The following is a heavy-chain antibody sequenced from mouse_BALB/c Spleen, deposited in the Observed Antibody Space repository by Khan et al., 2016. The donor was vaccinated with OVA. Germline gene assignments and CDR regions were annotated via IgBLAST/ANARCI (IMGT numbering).Heavy chain of an antibody. J-gene: IGHJ3*01. CDR3: ARGGGGNRFLY. V-gene: IGHV1S137*01. CDR2: ISTYYGDA. Sequence: QVQLKQSGAELVRPGVSVKISFKGSGYTFTDFTMPLVKQSHAMSLEWIGVISTYYGDADYNQKFKGKATMTVDKSSNTAYMDLARLASEDSAIYYCARGGGGNRFLYWGQGTLVTVSA. CDR1: GYTFTDFT.